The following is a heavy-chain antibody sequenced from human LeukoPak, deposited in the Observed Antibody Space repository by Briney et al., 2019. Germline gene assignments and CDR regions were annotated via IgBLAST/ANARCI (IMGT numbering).Heavy chain of an antibody. CDR2: IYYKGST. V-gene: IGHV4-59*01. Sequence: SETLSLTCAVSGTSIISDYWSWMRQPPGGGVEWMGYIYYKGSTNYNLSLKGRVTISVDTSKNTSSLKLSSVTAADTAVYSCAIQTNSGYAHYYYYYMDVWGKGTTVTISS. CDR3: AIQTNSGYAHYYYYYMDV. D-gene: IGHD5-12*01. CDR1: GTSIISDY. J-gene: IGHJ6*03.